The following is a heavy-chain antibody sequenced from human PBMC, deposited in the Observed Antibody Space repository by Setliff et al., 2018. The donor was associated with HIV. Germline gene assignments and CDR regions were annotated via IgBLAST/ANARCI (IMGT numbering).Heavy chain of an antibody. CDR1: GFTFSSYE. D-gene: IGHD3-10*01. CDR3: ARDPGITTMVNWYFDL. Sequence: GGSLRLSCAASGFTFSSYEMNWVRQAPGKGLEWVSYISSSGSTIYHADSVKGRFTISRDNAKNSLYLQMNSLRAEDTAVYYCARDPGITTMVNWYFDLWGRGTLVTVSS. CDR2: ISSSGSTI. J-gene: IGHJ2*01. V-gene: IGHV3-48*03.